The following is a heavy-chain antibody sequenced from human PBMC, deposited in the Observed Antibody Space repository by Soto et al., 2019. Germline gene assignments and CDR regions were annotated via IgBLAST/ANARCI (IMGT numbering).Heavy chain of an antibody. CDR1: GGSFSGYY. V-gene: IGHV4-34*01. CDR3: ARVHVVLRFLEWLLPEKYFDY. Sequence: SETLSLTCAVYGGSFSGYYWIWIRQPPGKGLEWIGEIDHSGSTNYNPSLKSRVTISVDTSKNQFSLKLSSVTAADTAVYYCARVHVVLRFLEWLLPEKYFDYWGQGTLVTVSS. D-gene: IGHD3-3*01. J-gene: IGHJ4*02. CDR2: IDHSGST.